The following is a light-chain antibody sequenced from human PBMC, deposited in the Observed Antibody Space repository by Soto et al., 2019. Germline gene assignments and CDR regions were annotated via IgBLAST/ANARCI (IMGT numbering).Light chain of an antibody. J-gene: IGLJ3*02. CDR1: SSNIGAGYD. Sequence: QSVLTQPPSVSGAPGQRVTISCTGSSSNIGAGYDVHWYQQLPGTAPKLLIYGNSNRPSGVPDRFSGSKSGTSASLAITVLQTEDEADYYCQFYDSSLSGPGVFGGGTKLTVL. V-gene: IGLV1-40*01. CDR3: QFYDSSLSGPGV. CDR2: GNS.